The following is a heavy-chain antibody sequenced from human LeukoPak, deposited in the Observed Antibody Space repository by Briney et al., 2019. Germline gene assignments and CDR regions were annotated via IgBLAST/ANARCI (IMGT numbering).Heavy chain of an antibody. CDR1: GFTFSSYS. V-gene: IGHV3-21*04. CDR3: AKSGLVTAIRSYFDY. D-gene: IGHD2-21*02. CDR2: ISSSSSYI. Sequence: GGSLRLSCAASGFTFSSYSMNWVRQAPGKGLEWVSSISSSSSYIYYADSMKGRFTISRDNAKNSLYLQMNSLRAEDTAVYYCAKSGLVTAIRSYFDYWGQGTLVTVSS. J-gene: IGHJ4*02.